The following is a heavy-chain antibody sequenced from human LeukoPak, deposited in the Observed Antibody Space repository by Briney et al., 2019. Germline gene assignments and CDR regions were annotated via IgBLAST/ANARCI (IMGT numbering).Heavy chain of an antibody. D-gene: IGHD3-10*02. Sequence: PGGSLRLSCAASGFTFSDYTMTWVRQAPGKGLEWVASISSDSSYIDYADSVKGRFTISRDNAKNSLILKTDTLRGDDTGIYYCARDPNVLGITPYYFDFWGQGTLVTVSS. CDR3: ARDPNVLGITPYYFDF. CDR2: ISSDSSYI. J-gene: IGHJ4*02. V-gene: IGHV3-21*01. CDR1: GFTFSDYT.